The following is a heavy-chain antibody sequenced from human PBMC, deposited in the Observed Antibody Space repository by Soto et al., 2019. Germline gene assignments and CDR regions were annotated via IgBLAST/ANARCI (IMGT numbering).Heavy chain of an antibody. CDR1: GYTFTSYY. V-gene: IGHV1-46*01. CDR2: INPSGGST. D-gene: IGHD3-10*01. Sequence: GASVKVSCKASGYTFTSYYMHWVRQAPGQGLEWMGIINPSGGSTSYAQKFQGRVTMTRDTSTSTVYMELSSLRSEDTAVYYRASHYYGSGSYYNAFDIWGQGTMVTVSS. J-gene: IGHJ3*02. CDR3: ASHYYGSGSYYNAFDI.